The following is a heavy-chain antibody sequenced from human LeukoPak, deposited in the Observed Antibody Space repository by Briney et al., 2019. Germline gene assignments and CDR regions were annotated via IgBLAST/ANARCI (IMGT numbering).Heavy chain of an antibody. Sequence: GASVKVSCKASGYTFNNYNMHWVRQAPGQGLEWMGVINPSGGSTSNAQKFQGRVTMARDTSTSTAYMELRSLRSDDTAVYYCARDTGRWFGELLPIDYWGQGTLVTVSS. CDR2: INPSGGST. V-gene: IGHV1-46*02. J-gene: IGHJ4*02. CDR1: GYTFNNYN. CDR3: ARDTGRWFGELLPIDY. D-gene: IGHD3-10*01.